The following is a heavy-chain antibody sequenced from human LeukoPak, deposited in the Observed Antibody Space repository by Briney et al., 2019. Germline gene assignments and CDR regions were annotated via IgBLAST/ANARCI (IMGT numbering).Heavy chain of an antibody. CDR3: ARDAMFDY. V-gene: IGHV3-53*01. Sequence: GGSLRLSCAASGFTFSDYYMSWIRQAPGKGLEWVSVIYSGGSTYYADSVKGRFTISRDNSKNTLYLQMNSLRAEDTAVYYCARDAMFDYWGQGTLVTVSS. CDR1: GFTFSDYY. J-gene: IGHJ4*02. CDR2: IYSGGST.